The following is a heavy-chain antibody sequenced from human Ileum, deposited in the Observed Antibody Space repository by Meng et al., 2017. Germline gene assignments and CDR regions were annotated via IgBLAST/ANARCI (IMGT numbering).Heavy chain of an antibody. CDR2: IYESGST. J-gene: IGHJ4*02. V-gene: IGHV4-4*02. D-gene: IGHD7-27*01. CDR3: ARRTGEVDLLDY. Sequence: QVQLQESGPGLVKPSGTLSLTCAVSGGSIGSSNWWSWVRQPPGKGLEWIGEIYESGSTNYNPSLKSRVTISLDRSKNHFSLKLNSVTAADTAVYYCARRTGEVDLLDYWGQGTLVTVSS. CDR1: GGSIGSSNW.